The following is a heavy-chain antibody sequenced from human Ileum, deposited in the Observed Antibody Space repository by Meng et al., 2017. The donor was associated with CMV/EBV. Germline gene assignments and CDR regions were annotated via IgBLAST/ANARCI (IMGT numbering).Heavy chain of an antibody. CDR3: ARDLTNKWFYY. CDR1: GDPISSGSHS. J-gene: IGHJ4*02. Sequence: QMPLQESGPGLVKPAETLSLPCTASGDPISSGSHSWAWFRQPPGKRLEWIGSMYFSGIADYNPSLKSRVTISLHATQKQFSLRLTSVTAADSAVYFCARDLTNKWFYYWGQGTLVTVSS. V-gene: IGHV4-39*07. CDR2: MYFSGIA. D-gene: IGHD1-26*01.